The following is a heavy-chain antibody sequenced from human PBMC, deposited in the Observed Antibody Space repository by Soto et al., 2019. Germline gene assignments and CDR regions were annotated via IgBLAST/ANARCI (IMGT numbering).Heavy chain of an antibody. J-gene: IGHJ3*02. CDR1: WLIFSSFG. D-gene: IGHD6-19*01. V-gene: IGHV3-30*03. CDR3: ATIAVPPAFDI. Sequence: RSSLRLSWGASWLIFSSFGMNWVRQAPGKGLEWVAVMSFDGSIKYYADSVKGRFTISRDNSKNTLYLQMNSLRAEDTAVYYCATIAVPPAFDIWGQGTMDTV. CDR2: MSFDGSIK.